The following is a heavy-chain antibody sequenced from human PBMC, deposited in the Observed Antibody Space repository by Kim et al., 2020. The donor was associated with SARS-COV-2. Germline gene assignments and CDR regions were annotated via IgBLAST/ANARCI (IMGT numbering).Heavy chain of an antibody. CDR3: ARDPPHSSSWGGMDV. V-gene: IGHV3-21*01. CDR1: GFTFSSYS. Sequence: GGSLRLSCAASGFTFSSYSMNWVRQAPGKGLEWVSSISSSSSYIYYADSVKGRFTISRDNAKNSLYLQMNSLRAEDTAVYYCARDPPHSSSWGGMDVWGQGTTVTVSS. D-gene: IGHD6-13*01. J-gene: IGHJ6*02. CDR2: ISSSSSYI.